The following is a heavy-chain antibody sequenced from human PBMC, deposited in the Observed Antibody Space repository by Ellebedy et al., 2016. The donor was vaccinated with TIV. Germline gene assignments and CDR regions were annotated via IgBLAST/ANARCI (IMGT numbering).Heavy chain of an antibody. V-gene: IGHV3-48*01. D-gene: IGHD3-22*01. CDR1: GFTFSSYS. CDR2: ISSTSSII. J-gene: IGHJ4*02. Sequence: GGSLRLSCAASGFTFSSYSMNWVRQAPGKGLEWVTYISSTSSIIYYADSVKGRFTISRDNSKNTLYLQMNSLKTEDTAVYYCTTHPVAYYYDSSGYYTRFDYWGQGTLVTVSS. CDR3: TTHPVAYYYDSSGYYTRFDY.